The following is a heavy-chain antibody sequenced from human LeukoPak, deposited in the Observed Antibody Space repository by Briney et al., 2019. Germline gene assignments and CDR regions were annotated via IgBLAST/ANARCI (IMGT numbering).Heavy chain of an antibody. Sequence: GGSLRLSCAASGFTFSSYAMHWVRQAPGKGLEWVAVISYDGSNKYYADSVKGRFTISRDNSKNTLYLQMNSLRAEDTAVYYCAKDTYSSGSYGDYWGQGTLVTVSS. V-gene: IGHV3-30*04. CDR2: ISYDGSNK. CDR1: GFTFSSYA. CDR3: AKDTYSSGSYGDY. J-gene: IGHJ4*02. D-gene: IGHD6-19*01.